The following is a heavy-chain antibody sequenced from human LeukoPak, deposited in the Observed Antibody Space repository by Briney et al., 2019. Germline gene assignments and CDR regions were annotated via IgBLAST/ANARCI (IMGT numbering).Heavy chain of an antibody. Sequence: SETLSLTCTVPGGSISSSSYYWGCTRQPPGKGLGWLGSIYYSGSTYYNPSLKSRVTISVDTSKNQFSLKLSSVTAADTAVYYCARVRDSRPFYFDYWGQGTLVTVSS. D-gene: IGHD3-22*01. CDR2: IYYSGST. CDR3: ARVRDSRPFYFDY. V-gene: IGHV4-39*07. CDR1: GGSISSSSYY. J-gene: IGHJ4*02.